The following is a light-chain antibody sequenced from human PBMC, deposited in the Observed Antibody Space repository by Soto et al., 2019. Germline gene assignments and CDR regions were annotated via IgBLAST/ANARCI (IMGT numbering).Light chain of an antibody. J-gene: IGLJ2*01. CDR1: SSNIGSYS. CDR3: ATWDDSLNGVV. CDR2: TNN. V-gene: IGLV1-44*01. Sequence: QSVLTQPPSASGTPGQRVTISCSGSSSNIGSYSVKWYQQLPGTAPKLLIFTNNQPPSGVPDRFSGSKSGTSASLAISGLQSEDEADYYCATWDDSLNGVVFGGGTKLTVL.